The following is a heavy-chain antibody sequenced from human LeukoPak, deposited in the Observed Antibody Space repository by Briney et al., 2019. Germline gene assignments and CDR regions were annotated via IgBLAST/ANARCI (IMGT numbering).Heavy chain of an antibody. V-gene: IGHV5-51*01. CDR2: IYPGDSDT. CDR3: ARQLRVYCSGGSCCSGWFDP. J-gene: IGHJ5*02. D-gene: IGHD2-15*01. Sequence: GESLKISCKGSGYSFTSYWIGWVRQMPGKGLEWMGIIYPGDSDTRYSPSFQGQVTISADKSISTAYLQWSSLKASDTAMYYCARQLRVYCSGGSCCSGWFDPWGQGTLVTVSS. CDR1: GYSFTSYW.